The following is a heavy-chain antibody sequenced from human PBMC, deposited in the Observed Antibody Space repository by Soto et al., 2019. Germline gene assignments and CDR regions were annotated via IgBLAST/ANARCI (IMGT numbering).Heavy chain of an antibody. CDR1: GCTFRTYA. Sequence: GSLRLSCAASGCTFRTYAMHWVRQAPGKGLECVAFISYDGKNNYYADSVKGRFTVSRDNSKNTLFLQMNSLRAEDTAVYYCARVARWLQFLGAFDIWGQGTMVTVSS. V-gene: IGHV3-30*03. D-gene: IGHD5-12*01. CDR3: ARVARWLQFLGAFDI. J-gene: IGHJ3*02. CDR2: ISYDGKNN.